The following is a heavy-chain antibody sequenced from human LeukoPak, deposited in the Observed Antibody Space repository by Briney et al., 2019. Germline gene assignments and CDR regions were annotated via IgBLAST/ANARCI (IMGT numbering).Heavy chain of an antibody. CDR2: ISSSSSYI. V-gene: IGHV3-21*01. CDR3: ARESNPYYDFWSAPYYYGMDV. Sequence: PGGSLRLSCAASGFTFSSYSMNWVRQAPGKGLEWVSSISSSSSYIYYADSVKGRFTISRDNAKNSLYLQMNSLRAEDTAVYYCARESNPYYDFWSAPYYYGMDVWGQGTTVTVSS. J-gene: IGHJ6*02. CDR1: GFTFSSYS. D-gene: IGHD3-3*01.